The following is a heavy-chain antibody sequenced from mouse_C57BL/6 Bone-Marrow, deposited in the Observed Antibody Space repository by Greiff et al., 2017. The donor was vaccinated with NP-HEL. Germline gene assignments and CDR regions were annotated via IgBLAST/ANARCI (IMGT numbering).Heavy chain of an antibody. Sequence: QVQLQQSGAELVRPGASVTLSCKASGYTFTDYEMHWVKQTPVHGLEWIGAIDPETGGTAYNQKFKGKAILTADKSSSTAYMQLRSLTSEDSAVYYCTGSNDAYYFDYWGQGTTLTVSS. J-gene: IGHJ2*01. CDR2: IDPETGGT. V-gene: IGHV1-15*01. D-gene: IGHD2-12*01. CDR3: TGSNDAYYFDY. CDR1: GYTFTDYE.